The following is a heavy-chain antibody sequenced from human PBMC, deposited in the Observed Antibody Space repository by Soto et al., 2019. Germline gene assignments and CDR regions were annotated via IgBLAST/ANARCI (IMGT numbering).Heavy chain of an antibody. V-gene: IGHV4-61*01. D-gene: IGHD1-1*01. CDR1: GGFISSGSYY. J-gene: IGHJ3*02. Sequence: QVQLQEWGAGLLKPSETLSLTCAVSGGFISSGSYYWSWIRQPPGKGLEWIGEMCHSGGTHFNPSLKSRVTISVDTSKNQFSLKLSSVTAADTALYYCARVERGTATTGVDAFDIWGPGTMVTVSS. CDR3: ARVERGTATTGVDAFDI. CDR2: MCHSGGT.